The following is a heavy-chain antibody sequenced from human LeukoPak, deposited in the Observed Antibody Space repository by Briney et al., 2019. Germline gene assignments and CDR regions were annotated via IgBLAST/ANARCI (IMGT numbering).Heavy chain of an antibody. D-gene: IGHD2-2*01. J-gene: IGHJ4*02. Sequence: PSETLSLTCTVSGGSISSYYWSWIRQPPGKGLEWIGHIYYSGSTNYNPSLKSRVTISVDTSKNQFSLKLSSVTAADTAVYYCARIPGYRSSTSCFSFDYWGQGTLVTVSS. CDR3: ARIPGYRSSTSCFSFDY. V-gene: IGHV4-59*08. CDR2: IYYSGST. CDR1: GGSISSYY.